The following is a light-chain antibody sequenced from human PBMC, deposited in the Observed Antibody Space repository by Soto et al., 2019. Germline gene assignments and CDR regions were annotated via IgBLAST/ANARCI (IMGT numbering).Light chain of an antibody. CDR3: QTWGAGIVV. CDR1: SGHSNYA. J-gene: IGLJ2*01. CDR2: LNSDGSH. Sequence: QLVLTQSPSASASLGASVQLTCTLSSGHSNYAIAWHQQQSEKGPRYLMKLNSDGSHSKGDGIPDRFSGSSSGAERYLTIASLQSEDEADYCCQTWGAGIVVFGGGTQLTVL. V-gene: IGLV4-69*01.